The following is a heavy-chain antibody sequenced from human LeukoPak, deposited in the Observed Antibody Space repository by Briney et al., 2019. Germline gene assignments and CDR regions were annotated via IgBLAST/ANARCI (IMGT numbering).Heavy chain of an antibody. J-gene: IGHJ3*02. CDR1: GFTFSRYG. V-gene: IGHV3-33*01. CDR3: VRNTVTDDGFDI. D-gene: IGHD4-17*01. CDR2: IWYDGSNE. Sequence: GGSLRLSCAASGFTFSRYGMHWVRQAPGKGLEWVTVIWYDGSNENYADFVKGRFTISRDNSKNTLYLQMNSLRAEDTAVYYCVRNTVTDDGFDIWGQGTIVTVSP.